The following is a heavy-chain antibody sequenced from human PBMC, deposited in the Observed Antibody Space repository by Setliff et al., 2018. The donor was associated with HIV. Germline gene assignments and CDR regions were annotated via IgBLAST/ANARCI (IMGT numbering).Heavy chain of an antibody. V-gene: IGHV3-30*01. CDR3: AGDCRVGWVFTYGMDV. CDR2: MSYDGNNK. CDR1: GFIFSSYA. Sequence: PGGSLRLSCAASGFIFSSYAMHWVRQAPGKGLEWVAVMSYDGNNKYYADSVKGRFTISRDNSKNTLFLQMNSLRPEDTSVYYCAGDCRVGWVFTYGMDVWGQGTLVTVSS. J-gene: IGHJ6*02. D-gene: IGHD6-13*01.